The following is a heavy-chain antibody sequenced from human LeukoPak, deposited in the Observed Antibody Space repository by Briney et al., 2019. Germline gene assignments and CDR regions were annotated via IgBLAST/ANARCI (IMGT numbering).Heavy chain of an antibody. CDR2: IYYSGST. Sequence: PSQTLSLTCTVSGGSISSGGYYWSWIRQHPGKGLEWIGYIYYSGSTYYNPSLKSRVTISVGTSKNQFSLKLSSVTAADTAVYYCARDSVVVTYGMDVWGQGTTVTVSS. J-gene: IGHJ6*02. CDR1: GGSISSGGYY. V-gene: IGHV4-31*03. D-gene: IGHD2-21*02. CDR3: ARDSVVVTYGMDV.